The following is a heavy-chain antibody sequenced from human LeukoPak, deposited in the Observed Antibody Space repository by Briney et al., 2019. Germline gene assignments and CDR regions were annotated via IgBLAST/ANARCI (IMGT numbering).Heavy chain of an antibody. Sequence: GGSLRLSCAASGFTFSSYWMSWVRQAPGKGLEWVANIKQDGSEKYYVDSVKGRFTISRDNAKNSLYLQMNSLRAEDTAVYYCAISRVETSGSPNKDWGQGTLVTVSS. CDR3: AISRVETSGSPNKD. CDR1: GFTFSSYW. V-gene: IGHV3-7*01. CDR2: IKQDGSEK. D-gene: IGHD1-26*01. J-gene: IGHJ4*02.